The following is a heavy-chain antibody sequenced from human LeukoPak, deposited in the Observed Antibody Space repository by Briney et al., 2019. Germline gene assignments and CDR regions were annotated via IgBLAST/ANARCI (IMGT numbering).Heavy chain of an antibody. CDR2: ISYDGSNK. D-gene: IGHD3-3*01. CDR1: GFTFSSYA. V-gene: IGHV3-30-3*01. Sequence: GGSLRLSCAASGFTFSSYAMHWVRQAPGKGLEWVAVISYDGSNKYYADSVKGRFTISRDNSKNTLYLQMNSLRAEDTAVYYCAKAGYYDFWSGYSTGVYFDYWGQGTLVTVSS. J-gene: IGHJ4*02. CDR3: AKAGYYDFWSGYSTGVYFDY.